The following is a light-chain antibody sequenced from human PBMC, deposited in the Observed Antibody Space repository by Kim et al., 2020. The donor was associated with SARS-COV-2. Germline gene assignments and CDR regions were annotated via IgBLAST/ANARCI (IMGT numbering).Light chain of an antibody. V-gene: IGLV3-9*01. CDR1: NIGSKN. J-gene: IGLJ3*02. Sequence: SYELTQPLSVSVALGQTARITCGGNNIGSKNVHWYQQKPGQAPVLVIYRDNNRPSGIPERFSGSNSGNTATLTISRAQAGDEADYYYQVWDSSTGVFGGGTQLTVL. CDR3: QVWDSSTGV. CDR2: RDN.